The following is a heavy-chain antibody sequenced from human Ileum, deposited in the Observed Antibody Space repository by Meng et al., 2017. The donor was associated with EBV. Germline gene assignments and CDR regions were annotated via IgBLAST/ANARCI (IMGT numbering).Heavy chain of an antibody. CDR3: ARAHPVVYFFDY. CDR1: GGSISSGGHS. CDR2: IQHSGST. V-gene: IGHV4-30-2*01. D-gene: IGHD4-23*01. Sequence: QLPLQDSGSGLVKPSQTLSLTCAVSGGSISSGGHSWSWIRQPPGKGLEWIGDIQHSGSTYYNPSLKSRVTISVDRSRNQFSLKLSSVTAADTAVYYCARAHPVVYFFDYWGQGTLVTVSS. J-gene: IGHJ4*02.